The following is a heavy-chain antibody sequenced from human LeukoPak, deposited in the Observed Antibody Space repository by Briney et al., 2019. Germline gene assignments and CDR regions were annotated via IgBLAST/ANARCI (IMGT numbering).Heavy chain of an antibody. CDR2: VNSDGSYT. CDR1: GFTFSSYW. J-gene: IGHJ6*02. Sequence: PGGSLRLSCAASGFTFSSYWMHWVRQAPGKGLVWVSRVNSDGSYTSYADSVKGRFTISRDNAKNTLYLQMNSLRAEDTAVYYCARALVGGYYYGMDVWGQGTTDTVSS. CDR3: ARALVGGYYYGMDV. V-gene: IGHV3-74*01. D-gene: IGHD2-15*01.